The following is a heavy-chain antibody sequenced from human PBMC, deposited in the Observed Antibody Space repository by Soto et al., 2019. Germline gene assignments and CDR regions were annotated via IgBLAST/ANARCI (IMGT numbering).Heavy chain of an antibody. Sequence: ASVKVSCKVSGYTLTELSMHWVRQAPGKGLEWMGGFDPEDGETIYAQKFQGRVTMTEDTSTDTAYMELSSLRSEDTAVYYCARDPHGDPSDAFDIWGQGTMVTVSS. CDR2: FDPEDGET. CDR3: ARDPHGDPSDAFDI. D-gene: IGHD4-17*01. CDR1: GYTLTELS. J-gene: IGHJ3*02. V-gene: IGHV1-24*01.